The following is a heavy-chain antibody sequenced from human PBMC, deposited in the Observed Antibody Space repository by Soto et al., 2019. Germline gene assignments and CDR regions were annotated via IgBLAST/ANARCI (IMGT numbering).Heavy chain of an antibody. D-gene: IGHD3-22*01. J-gene: IGHJ6*02. CDR3: ARDLYYYDSSGYYRPGDYYYGMDV. CDR2: ISAYNGNT. Sequence: ASVKVSCKASGYTFTSYGISWVRQAPGQGLEWMGWISAYNGNTNYAQKLQGRVTMTTDTSTSTAYMELRSLRSDDTAVYYCARDLYYYDSSGYYRPGDYYYGMDVWGPGTTVTVSS. V-gene: IGHV1-18*04. CDR1: GYTFTSYG.